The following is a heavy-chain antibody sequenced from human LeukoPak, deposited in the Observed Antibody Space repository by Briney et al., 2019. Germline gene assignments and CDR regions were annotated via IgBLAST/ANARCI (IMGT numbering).Heavy chain of an antibody. Sequence: SETLSLTCTVSGGSISSSSYYWSWIRQPPGKGLEWIGYIYYSGSTNYNPSLKSRVTISVDTSKNQFSLKLSSVTAADTAVYYCARRGSFSSRRRNAFDIWGQGTMVTVSS. V-gene: IGHV4-61*05. CDR3: ARRGSFSSRRRNAFDI. J-gene: IGHJ3*02. D-gene: IGHD6-6*01. CDR1: GGSISSSSYY. CDR2: IYYSGST.